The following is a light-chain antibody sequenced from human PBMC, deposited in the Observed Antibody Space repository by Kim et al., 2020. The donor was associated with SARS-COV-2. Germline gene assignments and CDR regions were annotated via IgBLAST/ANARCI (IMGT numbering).Light chain of an antibody. CDR3: SSNIYSNTRGYV. J-gene: IGLJ1*01. V-gene: IGLV2-14*03. CDR1: SSNIGGYNY. CDR2: DVT. Sequence: TLTITGTSSNIGGYNYVPVYQQHPGTAPNLIMYDVTNRPSGVSHPFSGSGSDHTASLTMSGHQAEDEAHYYCSSNIYSNTRGYVFGSGTKVTVL.